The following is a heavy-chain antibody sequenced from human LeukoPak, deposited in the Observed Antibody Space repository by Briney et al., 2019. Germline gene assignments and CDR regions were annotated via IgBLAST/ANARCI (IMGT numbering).Heavy chain of an antibody. CDR3: ARDRSSSYTRDWFDP. V-gene: IGHV4-4*07. CDR2: IYNSESI. J-gene: IGHJ5*02. CDR1: GGSINGYY. Sequence: WGTLALTCTVSGGSINGYYWSWIRQPAGKGLEWIGRIYNSESINYNPSLKSRVTMSIDTSKSQFSLKLNSVTAADTAVYYCARDRSSSYTRDWFDPWGQGALVTVSS. D-gene: IGHD6-13*01.